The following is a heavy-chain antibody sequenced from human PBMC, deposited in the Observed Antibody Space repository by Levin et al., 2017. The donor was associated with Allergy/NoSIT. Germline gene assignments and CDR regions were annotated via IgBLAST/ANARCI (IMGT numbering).Heavy chain of an antibody. D-gene: IGHD6-6*01. V-gene: IGHV3-23*01. CDR3: VKGGSGERGSAAPFGY. CDR2: IGGGGYSI. J-gene: IGHJ4*02. Sequence: GGSLRLSCAASGFTFDSYAVSWVRQAPVKGLEWVSSIGGGGYSIYYTDSVRGRFTISRDNSKNTLYLQMNSLRAEDTAVYYCVKGGSGERGSAAPFGYWGQGTLVTVSS. CDR1: GFTFDSYA.